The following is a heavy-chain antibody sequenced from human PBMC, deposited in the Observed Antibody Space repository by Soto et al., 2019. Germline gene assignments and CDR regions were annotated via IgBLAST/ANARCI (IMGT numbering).Heavy chain of an antibody. V-gene: IGHV4-39*07. CDR3: AREGSTTYNLFDP. CDR2: IYYSGST. D-gene: IGHD2-2*01. CDR1: GGSISSSSYY. Sequence: SETLSLTCTVSGGSISSSSYYWGWIRQPPGKGLEWIGSIYYSGSTYYNPSLKSRVTISVDTSKNQFSLKLSSVTAADTAVYYCAREGSTTYNLFDPWGQGTLVTVSS. J-gene: IGHJ5*02.